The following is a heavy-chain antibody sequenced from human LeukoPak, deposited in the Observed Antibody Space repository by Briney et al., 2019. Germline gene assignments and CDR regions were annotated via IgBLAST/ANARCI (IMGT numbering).Heavy chain of an antibody. V-gene: IGHV1-2*02. CDR2: INPNSGGT. J-gene: IGHJ3*02. CDR1: GYTFTDYY. CDR3: AGGHDYTSEAFDI. D-gene: IGHD4-11*01. Sequence: ASVKVSCKASGYTFTDYYIHWVRQAPGQGLEWMGWINPNSGGTNSAQKFQGRVTMTRNTSISTAYMELSSLRSEDTAVYYCAGGHDYTSEAFDIWGQGTMVTVSS.